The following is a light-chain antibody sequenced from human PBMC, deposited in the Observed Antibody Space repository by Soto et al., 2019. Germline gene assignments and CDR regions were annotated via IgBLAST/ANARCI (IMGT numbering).Light chain of an antibody. CDR1: QSISSY. CDR3: QQSYGTPWT. CDR2: AAS. J-gene: IGKJ1*01. V-gene: IGKV1-39*01. Sequence: DIQMTQSPSSLSASVGDRVTITCLASQSISSYLNWYQQKPGKAPKFLIYAASSLQSGDPSRFSGSGSGTDFTLTISSLQPEDFATYFCQQSYGTPWTFGQGTKVEIK.